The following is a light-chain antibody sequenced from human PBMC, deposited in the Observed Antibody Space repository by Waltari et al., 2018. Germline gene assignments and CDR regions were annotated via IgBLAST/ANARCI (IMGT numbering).Light chain of an antibody. J-gene: IGKJ5*01. CDR2: GAS. Sequence: VMTQSPATLSVSPGERATLSCRASQSIADNLAWYQQRRGQAPRLLIYGASTRATGVPARFTGRESGTNFTLTISSLQSEDSAVYYCQQYTRWPPITFGLGTRLEI. CDR3: QQYTRWPPIT. V-gene: IGKV3-15*01. CDR1: QSIADN.